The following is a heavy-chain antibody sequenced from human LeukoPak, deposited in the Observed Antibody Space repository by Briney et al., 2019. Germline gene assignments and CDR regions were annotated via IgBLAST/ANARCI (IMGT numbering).Heavy chain of an antibody. CDR3: AREGSEGYLFDY. Sequence: SQTLSLTCAISGDSVSSSSPAWSWIRQSPSRGLEWLGRTYYRSKWYNDSAVSVKSRITISPDTSKNQFSLQLNSMTPEDTAVYYCAREGSEGYLFDYWGQGTLVTVSS. V-gene: IGHV6-1*01. D-gene: IGHD5-18*01. CDR1: GDSVSSSSPA. J-gene: IGHJ4*02. CDR2: TYYRSKWYN.